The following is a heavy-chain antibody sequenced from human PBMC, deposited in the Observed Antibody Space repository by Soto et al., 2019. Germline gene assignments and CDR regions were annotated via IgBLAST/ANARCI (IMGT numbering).Heavy chain of an antibody. CDR3: ARGSSYGDEPPYYYYYMDV. J-gene: IGHJ6*03. V-gene: IGHV3-21*01. D-gene: IGHD4-17*01. Sequence: GGSLRLSCAASGFTFSSYSMNWVRQAPGKGLEWVSSISSSSSYIYYADSVKGRFTISRDNAKNSLYLQMNSLRAEDTAVYYCARGSSYGDEPPYYYYYMDVWGKGTTVTVSS. CDR2: ISSSSSYI. CDR1: GFTFSSYS.